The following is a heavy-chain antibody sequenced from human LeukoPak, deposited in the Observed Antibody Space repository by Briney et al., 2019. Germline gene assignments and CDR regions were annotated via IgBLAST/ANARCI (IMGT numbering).Heavy chain of an antibody. J-gene: IGHJ4*02. CDR1: GYSITRAYN. CDR3: GRGEVGEFDH. D-gene: IGHD1-26*01. CDR2: ISHAGDT. Sequence: PSETLSLTCTVSGYSITRAYNWGWVRQSPGKGLEWIAIISHAGDTYYNPSFKNRVTISADTSKNHFSLSLRSVTAPDTAVYFCGRGEVGEFDHWGQGTLVTVSS. V-gene: IGHV4-38-2*02.